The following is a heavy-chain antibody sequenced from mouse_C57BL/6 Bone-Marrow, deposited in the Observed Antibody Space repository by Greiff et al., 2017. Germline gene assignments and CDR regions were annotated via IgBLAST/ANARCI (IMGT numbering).Heavy chain of an antibody. D-gene: IGHD3-2*02. V-gene: IGHV1-72*01. CDR1: GYTFTSYW. CDR2: IDPNSGGT. CDR3: ARSGGSWYFDV. Sequence: QVQLKQPGAELVKPGASVKLSCKASGYTFTSYWMHWVKQRPGRGLEWIGRIDPNSGGTKYNEKFKSRATLTVDKPSSTAYMQLSSLKAEDSAVYYCARSGGSWYFDVWGTGTTVTVSS. J-gene: IGHJ1*03.